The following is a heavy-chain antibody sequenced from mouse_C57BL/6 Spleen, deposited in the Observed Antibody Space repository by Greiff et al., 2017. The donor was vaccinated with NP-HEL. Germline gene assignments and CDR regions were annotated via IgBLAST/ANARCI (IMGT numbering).Heavy chain of an antibody. CDR2: ISSGSSTI. V-gene: IGHV5-17*01. CDR3: ARPGDYEGFAY. J-gene: IGHJ3*01. Sequence: DVHLVESGGGLVKPGGSLKLSCAASGFTFSDYGMHWVRQAPEKGLEWVAYISSGSSTIYYADTVKGRFTISRDNAKNTLFLQMTSLRSEDTAMYYCARPGDYEGFAYWGQGTLVTVSA. D-gene: IGHD2-4*01. CDR1: GFTFSDYG.